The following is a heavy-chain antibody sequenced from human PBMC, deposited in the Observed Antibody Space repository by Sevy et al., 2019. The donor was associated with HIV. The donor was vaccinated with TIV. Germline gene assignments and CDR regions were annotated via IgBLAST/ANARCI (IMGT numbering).Heavy chain of an antibody. J-gene: IGHJ1*01. CDR3: ARGRGSSWDYFQH. V-gene: IGHV3-33*01. CDR2: IWYDGSNK. CDR1: GFTFSSYG. Sequence: GGSLRLSCAASGFTFSSYGMHWVRQAPGKGLEWVAVIWYDGSNKYYADSVKGRFTISRDNSKNTLYLQMNSLRAEDTAVYYCARGRGSSWDYFQHWGQGTLLTVSS. D-gene: IGHD6-13*01.